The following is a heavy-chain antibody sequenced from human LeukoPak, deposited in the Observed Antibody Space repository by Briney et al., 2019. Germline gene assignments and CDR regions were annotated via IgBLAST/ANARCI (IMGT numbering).Heavy chain of an antibody. CDR3: ARDDYSNYGNWFDP. D-gene: IGHD4-11*01. J-gene: IGHJ5*02. Sequence: PSETLSLTCTVSGGSISSYYWSWIRQPAGKGLEWIGRIYTSGSTNYNPSLKSRVTMSVDTSKTQFSLKLSSVTAADTAVYYCARDDYSNYGNWFDPWGQGTLVTVSS. CDR1: GGSISSYY. V-gene: IGHV4-4*07. CDR2: IYTSGST.